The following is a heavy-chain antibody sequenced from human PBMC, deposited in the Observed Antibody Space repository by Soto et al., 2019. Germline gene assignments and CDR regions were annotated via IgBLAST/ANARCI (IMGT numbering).Heavy chain of an antibody. Sequence: XVSLRLSSAASGFTFSSYAMSWVRQAPGKGLEWVSAISGSVGSTYYADSVKGRFTISRDNSKNTLYLQMNSLRAEDTAVYYCAKARYSSGLYQIEYWGQGTLVTVSS. CDR3: AKARYSSGLYQIEY. CDR1: GFTFSSYA. CDR2: ISGSVGST. D-gene: IGHD6-19*01. V-gene: IGHV3-23*01. J-gene: IGHJ4*02.